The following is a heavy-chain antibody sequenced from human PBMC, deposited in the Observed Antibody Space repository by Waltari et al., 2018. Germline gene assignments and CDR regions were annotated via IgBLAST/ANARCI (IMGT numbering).Heavy chain of an antibody. CDR1: GDSISTSY. CDR3: ARDRREDFGDYDPLFDY. Sequence: HLQESGPGLVQPSETLSLTCDVSGDSISTSYWSWIRQSAGKELEWIGRVYTSGSTNYNPALRGRITVSEDTSKNQISLKMNSVTAADTAVYYCARDRREDFGDYDPLFDYWGQGVLVTVSS. CDR2: VYTSGST. V-gene: IGHV4-4*07. D-gene: IGHD4-17*01. J-gene: IGHJ4*02.